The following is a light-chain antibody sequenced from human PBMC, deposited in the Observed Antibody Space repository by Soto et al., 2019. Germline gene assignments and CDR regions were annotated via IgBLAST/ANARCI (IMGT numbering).Light chain of an antibody. CDR1: QSVRSSY. J-gene: IGKJ1*01. CDR2: GAS. Sequence: EIVLTQSPGTLSLSPGERATLSCRASQSVRSSYLAWYQQKPGQAPRLLIYGASSRATGIPDRFSGSGSGTDFTLTISRLEPEDFAVYYCRQYGYSVWTFGQGTKVEIK. V-gene: IGKV3-20*01. CDR3: RQYGYSVWT.